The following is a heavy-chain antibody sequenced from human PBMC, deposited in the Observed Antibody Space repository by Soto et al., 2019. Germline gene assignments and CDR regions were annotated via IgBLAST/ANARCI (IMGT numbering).Heavy chain of an antibody. J-gene: IGHJ4*02. CDR1: GFTFISYG. V-gene: IGHV3-23*01. Sequence: GGSLRLSCAASGFTFISYGMSWVRQAPGKGLKWVSAISGSGGSTYYADSVKGRFTISRDNSKNTLYLQMNSLRAEDTAVYHCAKCMGYYDSSGPGALDYWGQGTLLTVSS. D-gene: IGHD3-22*01. CDR3: AKCMGYYDSSGPGALDY. CDR2: ISGSGGST.